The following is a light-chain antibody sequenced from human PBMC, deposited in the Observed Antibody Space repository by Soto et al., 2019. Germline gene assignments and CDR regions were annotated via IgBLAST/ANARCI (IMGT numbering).Light chain of an antibody. CDR1: QSVSSY. V-gene: IGKV3-11*01. Sequence: ETVLTPSPATLSLSPVERATLSCRASQSVSSYFAWSQRKPGQAPRLLIYGASNRATGIPPRFSGSGSGTDFTLTINSLEPEDFAVSYCQQYSNCFGPGTKVDIK. CDR3: QQYSNC. J-gene: IGKJ3*01. CDR2: GAS.